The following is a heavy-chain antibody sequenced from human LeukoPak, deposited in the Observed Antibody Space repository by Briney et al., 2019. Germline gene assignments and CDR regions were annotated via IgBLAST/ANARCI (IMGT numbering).Heavy chain of an antibody. CDR3: ARVLKYYGSGSYLDY. J-gene: IGHJ4*02. CDR2: IYYSGST. V-gene: IGHV4-59*01. D-gene: IGHD3-10*01. CDR1: GGSISSYY. Sequence: PSETLSLTCTVSGGSISSYYWSWIRQPPGKGLEWIGYIYYSGSTNYNPSLKSRVTISVDTSKNQFSLKLSSVTASDTAVYYCARVLKYYGSGSYLDYWGQGTLVTVSS.